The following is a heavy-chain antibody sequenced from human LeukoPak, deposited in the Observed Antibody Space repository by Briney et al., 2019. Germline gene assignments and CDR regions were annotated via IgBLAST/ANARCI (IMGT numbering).Heavy chain of an antibody. J-gene: IGHJ3*02. CDR2: INPSGGST. Sequence: ASVKVSCKASGYTFTSYYMHWVRQAPGQGLEWMGIINPSGGSTSYAQKFQGRVTMTRDTSTSTVYMELSSLRSEDTAVYYCAKPSGYSYGFHHDAFDIWGQGTMVTVSS. CDR1: GYTFTSYY. CDR3: AKPSGYSYGFHHDAFDI. D-gene: IGHD5-18*01. V-gene: IGHV1-46*01.